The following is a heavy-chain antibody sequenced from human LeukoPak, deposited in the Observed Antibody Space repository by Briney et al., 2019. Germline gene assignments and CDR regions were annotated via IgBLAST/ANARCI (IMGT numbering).Heavy chain of an antibody. CDR2: IYYSGST. V-gene: IGHV4-59*01. J-gene: IGHJ4*02. CDR1: GGSTSSYY. CDR3: ARMEMATIFDY. D-gene: IGHD5-24*01. Sequence: SETLSLTCTVSGGSTSSYYWSWIRQPPGKGLEWIGYIYYSGSTNYNPSLKSRVTISVDTSKNQFSLKLSSVTAADTAVYYCARMEMATIFDYWGQGTLVTVSS.